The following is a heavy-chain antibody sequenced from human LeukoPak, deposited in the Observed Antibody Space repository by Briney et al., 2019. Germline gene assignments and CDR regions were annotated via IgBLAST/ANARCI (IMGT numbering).Heavy chain of an antibody. CDR1: GFTFSSYG. CDR2: IWCDGSNK. CDR3: ARDRIPTYYYGRDV. Sequence: PGRSLRLSCAASGFTFSSYGMHWVRQAPGKGLEWVAVIWCDGSNKYYADSVKGRFTISRDNSKNTLYLQMNSLRAEDTAVYYCARDRIPTYYYGRDVWGQGTTVTVSS. V-gene: IGHV3-33*01. J-gene: IGHJ6*02.